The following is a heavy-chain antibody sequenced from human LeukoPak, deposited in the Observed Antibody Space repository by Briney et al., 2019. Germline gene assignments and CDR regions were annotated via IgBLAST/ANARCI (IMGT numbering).Heavy chain of an antibody. V-gene: IGHV4-59*01. CDR2: IYYSGST. CDR1: GDSISSYY. D-gene: IGHD1-26*01. Sequence: SETLSLTCTVSGDSISSYYWSWIRQPPGKGLEWIGYIYYSGSTNYNPSLKSRVTISVDTSKNQFSLKLSSVTAADTAVYYCAREGSIVGATPYFQHWGQGTLVTVSS. J-gene: IGHJ1*01. CDR3: AREGSIVGATPYFQH.